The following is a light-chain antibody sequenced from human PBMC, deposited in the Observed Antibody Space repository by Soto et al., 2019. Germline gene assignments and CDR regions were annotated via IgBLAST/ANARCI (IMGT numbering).Light chain of an antibody. CDR2: EVT. CDR3: SSYTSSSTQV. J-gene: IGLJ1*01. V-gene: IGLV2-14*01. CDR1: SSDVGTYDD. Sequence: QSVLTQPASVSASPGQSITISCTGTSSDVGTYDDVSWYRQHPGKAPRLLIYEVTNRPSGVSNRFSGSKSGDTASLTISGLQAEDEGDYYCSSYTSSSTQVFGTGTKVTVL.